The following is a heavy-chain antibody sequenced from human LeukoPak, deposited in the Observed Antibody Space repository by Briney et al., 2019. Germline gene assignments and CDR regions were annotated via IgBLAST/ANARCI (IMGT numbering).Heavy chain of an antibody. Sequence: SVKVSCKASGGTFSSYAISWVRHAPGQGLEWMAGIIPIFGTANSAQKFQARVTITADESTSTAYMELSSLRSEDTAVYYCARVRVELETNLDYWGQGILVTVSS. CDR1: GGTFSSYA. CDR3: ARVRVELETNLDY. D-gene: IGHD1-1*01. V-gene: IGHV1-69*13. CDR2: IIPIFGTA. J-gene: IGHJ4*02.